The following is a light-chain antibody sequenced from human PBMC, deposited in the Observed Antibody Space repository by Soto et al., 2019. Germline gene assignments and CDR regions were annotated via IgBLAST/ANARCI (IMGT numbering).Light chain of an antibody. CDR3: QVWDSSINQAL. CDR2: DDR. J-gene: IGLJ2*01. V-gene: IGLV3-21*02. CDR1: NIGRKS. Sequence: SYELTQPPSVSVAPGQTARITCGGTNIGRKSVHWYQQKPGQAPVVVVYDDRDRPSGIPERFSGSNSGNTAALTISRVEAGDEADYYCQVWDSSINQALFGGGTKLTVL.